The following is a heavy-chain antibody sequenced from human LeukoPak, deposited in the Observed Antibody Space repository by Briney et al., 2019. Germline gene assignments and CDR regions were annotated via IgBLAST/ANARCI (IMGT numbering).Heavy chain of an antibody. J-gene: IGHJ4*02. CDR1: GLTFTSSA. CDR2: IVVGSGNT. CDR3: AAVPHEYSYGPGWGGY. V-gene: IGHV1-58*02. Sequence: SVKVSCKASGLTFTSSAMQWVRQARGQRLEWIGWIVVGSGNTNYAQKFQERVTITRDMSTSTAYMELSSLRSEDTAVYYCAAVPHEYSYGPGWGGYWGQGTLVTVSS. D-gene: IGHD5-18*01.